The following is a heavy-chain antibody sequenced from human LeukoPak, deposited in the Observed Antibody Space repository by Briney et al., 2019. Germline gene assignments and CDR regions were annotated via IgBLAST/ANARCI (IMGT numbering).Heavy chain of an antibody. V-gene: IGHV5-51*01. CDR2: IYPSDSDT. J-gene: IGHJ6*03. CDR1: GYSFTSYW. D-gene: IGHD4-23*01. Sequence: GESLKISCKGSGYSFTSYWIGWVRQMPGKGLEWMGIIYPSDSDTRYSPSFQGQVTISADKSISTAYLQWSSLKASDTAMYYCARQGRDYGGNPTRYYYYMDVWGKGTTVTVSS. CDR3: ARQGRDYGGNPTRYYYYMDV.